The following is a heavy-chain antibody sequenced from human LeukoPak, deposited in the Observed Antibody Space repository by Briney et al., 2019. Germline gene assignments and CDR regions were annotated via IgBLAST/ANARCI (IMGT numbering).Heavy chain of an antibody. CDR2: INPNSGGT. CDR3: ARVSYGTHYYYYYGMDV. V-gene: IGHV1-2*02. CDR1: GYTFTGYY. Sequence: ASVKVSCKASGYTFTGYYMHWVRQAPGQGLEWMGWINPNSGGTNYAQKFQGRVTMTRDTSISTAYMELSRLRSDDTAVYYCARVSYGTHYYYYYGMDVWGRGTTVTVSS. J-gene: IGHJ6*02. D-gene: IGHD5-18*01.